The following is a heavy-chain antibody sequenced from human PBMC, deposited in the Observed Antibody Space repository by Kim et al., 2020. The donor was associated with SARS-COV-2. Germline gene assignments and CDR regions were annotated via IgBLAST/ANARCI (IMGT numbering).Heavy chain of an antibody. Sequence: SETLSLTCAVYGGSFSGYYWSWIRQPPGKGLEWIGEINHSGSTNYNPSLKSRVTISVDTSKNQFSLKLSSVTAADTAVYYCARGTTSGLLAYWGQGTLVTVSS. CDR2: INHSGST. CDR3: ARGTTSGLLAY. V-gene: IGHV4-34*01. D-gene: IGHD3-22*01. CDR1: GGSFSGYY. J-gene: IGHJ4*02.